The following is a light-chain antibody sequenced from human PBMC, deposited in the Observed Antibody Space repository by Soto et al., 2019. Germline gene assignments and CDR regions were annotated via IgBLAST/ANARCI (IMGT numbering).Light chain of an antibody. CDR2: KVS. CDR1: QSLVYSDGNTY. Sequence: DVVMTQSPLSLPVTLGQPASISCRSSQSLVYSDGNTYLNWFQQRPGQSPRRLIYKVSNRVSGFPDRFSDSGSGTDFTLKISRVEADDVGVYYCMQGTHWPVTFGGGTKVEIK. V-gene: IGKV2-30*01. CDR3: MQGTHWPVT. J-gene: IGKJ4*01.